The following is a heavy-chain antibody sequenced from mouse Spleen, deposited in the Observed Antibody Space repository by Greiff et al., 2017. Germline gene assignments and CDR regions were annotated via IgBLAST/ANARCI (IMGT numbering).Heavy chain of an antibody. J-gene: IGHJ3*01. Sequence: EVKLVESGGGLVKPGGSLKLSCAASGFTFSSYTMSWVRQTPAKRLEWVATISSGGGNTYYPDSVKGRFTISRDNARNTLYLQMSSLRSEDTAMYYCARDDYDGAWFAYWGQGTLVTVSA. CDR3: ARDDYDGAWFAY. V-gene: IGHV5-9*04. CDR1: GFTFSSYT. CDR2: ISSGGGNT. D-gene: IGHD2-4*01.